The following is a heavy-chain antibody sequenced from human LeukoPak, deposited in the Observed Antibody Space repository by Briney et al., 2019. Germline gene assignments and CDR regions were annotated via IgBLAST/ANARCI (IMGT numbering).Heavy chain of an antibody. CDR2: IYYSGST. CDR3: ARGWLQFLY. J-gene: IGHJ4*02. Sequence: SGTLSLTCTVSGGSISSYYWSWIRQPPGKGLEWIGYIYYSGSTNYNPSLKSRVTISVDTSKNQFSLKLSSVTAADTAVYYCARGWLQFLYWGQGTLVTVSS. D-gene: IGHD5-24*01. CDR1: GGSISSYY. V-gene: IGHV4-59*01.